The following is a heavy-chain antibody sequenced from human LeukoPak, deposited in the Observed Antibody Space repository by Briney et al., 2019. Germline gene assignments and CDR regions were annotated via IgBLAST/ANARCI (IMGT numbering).Heavy chain of an antibody. CDR1: GYTFTSYG. V-gene: IGHV1-18*01. CDR2: VSAYNGNT. J-gene: IGHJ3*02. CDR3: ARGRSIAAAGTTAFDI. Sequence: ASVTVSFTSSGYTFTSYGISWVRQAPGQGLEWMGWVSAYNGNTNYAQKLQGRVTMTTDTSTSTAYMELRSLRSDDTAVYYCARGRSIAAAGTTAFDIWGQGTMVTVSS. D-gene: IGHD6-13*01.